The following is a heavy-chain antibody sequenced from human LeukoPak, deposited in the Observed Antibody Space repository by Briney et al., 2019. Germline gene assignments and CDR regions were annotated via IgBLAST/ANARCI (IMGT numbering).Heavy chain of an antibody. V-gene: IGHV6-1*01. CDR3: ARSPGIAAAVRFDP. Sequence: IXGDSVSXXXAAXNWIRQSPSRGLEXLXXTYYRSKWYNDYAVSVKSRITINPDTSKNQFSLQLNSVTPEDTAVYYCARSPGIAAAVRFDPWGQGTLVTVSS. CDR2: TYYRSKWYN. J-gene: IGHJ5*02. CDR1: GDSVSXXXAA. D-gene: IGHD6-13*01.